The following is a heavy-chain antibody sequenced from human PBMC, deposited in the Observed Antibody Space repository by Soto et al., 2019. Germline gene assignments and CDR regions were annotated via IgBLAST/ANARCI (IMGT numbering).Heavy chain of an antibody. Sequence: GGSLRLSCAASGFTFSNAWINWVRQAPGKGLEWVANIKQDGSEIHYVDSVKGRFTISRDNAKNSLYLQMNSLKTEDTAVYYCVLGDFWSGPHYYGMDVWGQGTTVTVSS. CDR1: GFTFSNAW. V-gene: IGHV3-7*05. CDR3: VLGDFWSGPHYYGMDV. D-gene: IGHD3-3*01. CDR2: IKQDGSEI. J-gene: IGHJ6*02.